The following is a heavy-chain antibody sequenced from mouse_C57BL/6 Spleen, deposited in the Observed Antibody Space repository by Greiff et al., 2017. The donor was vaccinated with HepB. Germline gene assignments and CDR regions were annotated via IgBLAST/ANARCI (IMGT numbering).Heavy chain of an antibody. CDR1: GYTFTDYY. CDR3: ARRGDY. V-gene: IGHV1-26*01. Sequence: EVQLQQSGPELVKPGASVKISCKASGYTFTDYYMNWVKQSHGKSLEWIGDINPNNGGTSYNQKFKGKATLTVDKSSSTAYMELRSLTSEDSAVYYCARRGDYWGQGTTLTASS. J-gene: IGHJ2*01. CDR2: INPNNGGT.